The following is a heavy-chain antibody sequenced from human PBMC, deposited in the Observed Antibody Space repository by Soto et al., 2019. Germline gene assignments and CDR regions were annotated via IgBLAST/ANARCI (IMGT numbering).Heavy chain of an antibody. Sequence: SETLSLTCTVSGGSIRIYYWSWIRRPAGKGLEWIGRIYTSGSANYNPSLKSRVTMSADTSKNQFSLKLNSVTAAGTAVYYCAVDYGGNSFDYWGQGTLVTVSS. V-gene: IGHV4-4*07. CDR2: IYTSGSA. D-gene: IGHD4-17*01. CDR1: GGSIRIYY. CDR3: AVDYGGNSFDY. J-gene: IGHJ4*02.